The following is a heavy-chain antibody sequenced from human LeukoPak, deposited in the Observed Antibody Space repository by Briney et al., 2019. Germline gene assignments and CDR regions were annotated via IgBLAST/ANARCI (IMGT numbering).Heavy chain of an antibody. V-gene: IGHV1-18*01. J-gene: IGHJ5*02. Sequence: GASVKVSCNASGYTFTSNSISWGRQAPGQGLEWVGGITAYNGNTNYAQKLQGRVTMTTVTSTSTAYMELRSLRSDDTAVYYCARAWASNSYCSGGSCYQNWFDPWGQGTLVTVSS. CDR2: ITAYNGNT. D-gene: IGHD2-15*01. CDR1: GYTFTSNS. CDR3: ARAWASNSYCSGGSCYQNWFDP.